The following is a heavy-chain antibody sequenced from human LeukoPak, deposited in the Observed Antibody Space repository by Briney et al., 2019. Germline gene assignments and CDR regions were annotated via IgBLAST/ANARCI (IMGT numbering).Heavy chain of an antibody. V-gene: IGHV1-69*05. D-gene: IGHD3-10*01. Sequence: SVKVSCKASGGTFSSYAISWVRQAPGQGLEWMGGIIPIFGTANYAQKFQGRVTIATDESTSTAYMELSSLRSEDAAVYYCARSVSGSYYNHYYYYYMDVWGKGTTVTVS. CDR3: ARSVSGSYYNHYYYYYMDV. CDR2: IIPIFGTA. J-gene: IGHJ6*03. CDR1: GGTFSSYA.